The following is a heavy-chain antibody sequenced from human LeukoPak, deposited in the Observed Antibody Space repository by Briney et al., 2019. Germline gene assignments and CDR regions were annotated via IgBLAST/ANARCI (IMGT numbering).Heavy chain of an antibody. V-gene: IGHV4-34*01. CDR2: INHSGST. CDR1: DGSISGYY. J-gene: IGHJ6*02. D-gene: IGHD3-22*01. CDR3: ARYDSSGYYHYYYYGMDV. Sequence: PSETLSLTCAVYDGSISGYYWSWIRQPPGKGLEWIGEINHSGSTNYNPSLKSRVTISVDTSKNQFSLKLSSVTAADTAVYYCARYDSSGYYHYYYYGMDVWGQATTVTVSS.